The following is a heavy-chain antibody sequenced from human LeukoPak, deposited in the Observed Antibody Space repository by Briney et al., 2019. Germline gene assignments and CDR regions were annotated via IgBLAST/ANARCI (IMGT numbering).Heavy chain of an antibody. D-gene: IGHD2-2*01. CDR1: GGSISSGDYY. V-gene: IGHV4-30-4*08. J-gene: IGHJ5*02. CDR2: IYYSGST. Sequence: SETLSLTCTVSGGSISSGDYYWSWIRQPPGKGLEWIGYIYYSGSTYYNPSLKSRVTISVDTSKNQFSLKLSSVTAADTAVYYCARVLIVVVPAAIWFDPWGQGTLVTVSS. CDR3: ARVLIVVVPAAIWFDP.